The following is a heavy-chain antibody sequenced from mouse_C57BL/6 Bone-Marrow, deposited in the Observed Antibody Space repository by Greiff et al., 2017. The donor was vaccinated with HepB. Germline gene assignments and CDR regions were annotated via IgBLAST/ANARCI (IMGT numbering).Heavy chain of an antibody. Sequence: VKLVESGPGLVAPSQCLSITCTVSGFSFTSYGVHWVRQPPGKGLEWLVVIWSDGSTTYNSALKSRLSISKDNSKSQVFLKMNSLQTDDTAMYYCARHSYDGDWYFDVWGTGTTVTVSS. J-gene: IGHJ1*03. V-gene: IGHV2-6-1*01. D-gene: IGHD2-3*01. CDR3: ARHSYDGDWYFDV. CDR1: GFSFTSYG. CDR2: IWSDGST.